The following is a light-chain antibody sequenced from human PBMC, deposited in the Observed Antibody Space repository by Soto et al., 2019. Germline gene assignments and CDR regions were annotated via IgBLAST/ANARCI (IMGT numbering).Light chain of an antibody. Sequence: EIVLTQSPGTLSLSPGERAILSCRASQSVTTYLAWYQQKPGQAPRLLIYGASTRATDVPDRFSGSGSGTDFTLTISRLEPEDFAVYYCQQYGGSSGTFGQGTKVDI. CDR2: GAS. CDR3: QQYGGSSGT. CDR1: QSVTTY. V-gene: IGKV3-20*01. J-gene: IGKJ1*01.